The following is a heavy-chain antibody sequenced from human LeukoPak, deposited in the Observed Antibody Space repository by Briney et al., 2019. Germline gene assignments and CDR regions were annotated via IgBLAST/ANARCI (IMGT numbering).Heavy chain of an antibody. V-gene: IGHV4-59*08. CDR3: ARLPVTTEDWYFDL. CDR2: IHYSRSS. Sequence: SETLSLTCTVSGGSFSGFYWSWIRQPPGKGLEWIGFIHYSRSSNYNPSLKSRVTMSLDTSKNQFSLKLSSVTAADTAVYYCARLPVTTEDWYFDLWGRGTLVTVSS. CDR1: GGSFSGFY. D-gene: IGHD1-14*01. J-gene: IGHJ2*01.